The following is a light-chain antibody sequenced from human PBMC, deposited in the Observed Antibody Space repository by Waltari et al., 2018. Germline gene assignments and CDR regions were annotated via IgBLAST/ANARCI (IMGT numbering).Light chain of an antibody. CDR2: AAS. J-gene: IGKJ1*01. V-gene: IGKV3-20*01. CDR1: QRVSSGH. CDR3: QQYGISPWT. Sequence: EIVLTQSPGTLSLSPGERATLSCRASQRVSSGHLAGYQQRPGQAPRLLSYAASSRATGIPDRFRGSGSGTDFTLTISRLETEDFAVYYCQQYGISPWTFGHGTKVEV.